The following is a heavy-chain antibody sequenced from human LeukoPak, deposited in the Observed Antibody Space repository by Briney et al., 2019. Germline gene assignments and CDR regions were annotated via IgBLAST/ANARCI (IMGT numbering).Heavy chain of an antibody. J-gene: IGHJ4*02. Sequence: PGGSLRLSCAASGFTFSSYVMSWVRQAPGKGLEWVSTIIGSGGSTYYADSVKGRFTISRDNSKNTLYLQMNSLRAEDTAVYYCAKFERSQAYFDNWGQGTLVTVSS. CDR1: GFTFSSYV. CDR3: AKFERSQAYFDN. CDR2: IIGSGGST. D-gene: IGHD6-25*01. V-gene: IGHV3-23*01.